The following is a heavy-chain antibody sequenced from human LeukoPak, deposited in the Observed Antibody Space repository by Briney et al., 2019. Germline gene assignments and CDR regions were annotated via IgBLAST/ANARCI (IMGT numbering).Heavy chain of an antibody. V-gene: IGHV4-38-2*02. CDR2: IYHANNT. CDR1: GHSINRGYY. D-gene: IGHD5-18*01. CDR3: ARLPGYSYGYIAY. J-gene: IGHJ4*02. Sequence: SDTLSLTHSLSGHSINRGYYWGWIRPPPGKGLEWIGRIYHANNTYYNLSLKSRAIISVDTSKDLFYLKLSAGTPPDPPVYYCARLPGYSYGYIAYWGQGTLVTVSS.